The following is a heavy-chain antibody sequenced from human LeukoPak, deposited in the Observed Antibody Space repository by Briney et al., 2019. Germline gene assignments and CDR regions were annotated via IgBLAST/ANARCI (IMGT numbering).Heavy chain of an antibody. CDR2: IRGSGPYT. CDR1: GFTFSSYA. V-gene: IGHV3-23*01. D-gene: IGHD2-2*03. Sequence: PGGSLRLSCAASGFTFSSYAMSWVRQAPGKGLEWVSGIRGSGPYTFYTDSVKGRFTISRDSSKNTLYLQMNSLRAEDTALYYCAKHGYCSGISCFFDFWGQGTLVTVSS. CDR3: AKHGYCSGISCFFDF. J-gene: IGHJ4*02.